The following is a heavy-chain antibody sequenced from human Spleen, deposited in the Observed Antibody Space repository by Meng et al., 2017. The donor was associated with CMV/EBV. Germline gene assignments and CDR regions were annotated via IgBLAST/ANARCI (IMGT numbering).Heavy chain of an antibody. CDR3: ARESPDFWSGYPPYYYGMDV. V-gene: IGHV4-61*01. CDR1: GGSISSSSYY. J-gene: IGHJ6*02. D-gene: IGHD3-3*01. CDR2: IYYSGST. Sequence: SETLSLTCTVSGGSISSSSYYWSWIRQPPGKGLEWIGYIYYSGSTNYNPSLKSRVTISVDTSKNQFSLKLSSVTAADTAVYYCARESPDFWSGYPPYYYGMDVWGQGTTVTVSS.